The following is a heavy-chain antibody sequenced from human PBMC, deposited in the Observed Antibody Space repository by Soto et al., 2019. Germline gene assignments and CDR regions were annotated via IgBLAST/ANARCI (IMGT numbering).Heavy chain of an antibody. CDR3: ARVSSWYYYGMDV. Sequence: GESLKISCKASGFNFGGSWIGWVRQMPGKGLEWMGIIHPGTSDTRYSPSFQGQVTMSADKSINTAYLQWRSLKPSDTATYYCARVSSWYYYGMDVWGQGTTVTVSS. CDR2: IHPGTSDT. J-gene: IGHJ6*02. CDR1: GFNFGGSW. V-gene: IGHV5-51*01. D-gene: IGHD6-13*01.